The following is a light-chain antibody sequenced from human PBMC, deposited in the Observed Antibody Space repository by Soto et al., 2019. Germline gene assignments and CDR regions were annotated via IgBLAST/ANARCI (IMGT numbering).Light chain of an antibody. CDR3: QRYDTYSDT. J-gene: IGKJ3*01. CDR1: QSIDTW. V-gene: IGKV1-5*03. CDR2: RAS. Sequence: DIQMTQSPSTLSASVGDRVTITCRASQSIDTWLAWYQQKPGKAPKLLIYRASSLESGVPSRFSGSGSGTEFTLTISRLQPDDFSTYYCQRYDTYSDTFGPGTKVDI.